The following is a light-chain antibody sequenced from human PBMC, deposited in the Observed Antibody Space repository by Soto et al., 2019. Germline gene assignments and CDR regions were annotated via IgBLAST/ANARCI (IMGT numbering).Light chain of an antibody. CDR3: QQSYSPAFT. CDR1: QSISSY. CDR2: AAS. V-gene: IGKV1-39*01. J-gene: IGKJ3*01. Sequence: DIQMTQSPSSLSASVGDRVTITCRASQSISSYLNWYQQKPGKAPKLLIYAASSLQSGVPSRFSGSRSGTDFTLTISSLQPEDFATYYCQQSYSPAFTFGPGTKVDIK.